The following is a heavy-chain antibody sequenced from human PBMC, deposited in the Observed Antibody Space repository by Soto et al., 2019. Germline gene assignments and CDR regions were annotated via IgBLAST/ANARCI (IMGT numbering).Heavy chain of an antibody. V-gene: IGHV6-1*01. CDR2: AYYRSQWYI. J-gene: IGHJ6*04. CDR1: GDNVSSDTSA. Sequence: SETLSLTCVLSGDNVSSDTSACIWIRESPSRGLEWLGRAYYRSQWYIDFAGSVKSRLTINPDTSKNEVSLHLKSVTPEDTAMYYCARRLQARSMHVCDTGPT. CDR3: ARRLQARSMHV.